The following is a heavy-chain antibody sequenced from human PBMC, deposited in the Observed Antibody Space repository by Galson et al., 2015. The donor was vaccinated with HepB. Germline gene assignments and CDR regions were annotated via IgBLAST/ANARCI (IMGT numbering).Heavy chain of an antibody. J-gene: IGHJ5*02. CDR2: IIPIFGIA. CDR3: ARDTDDILTGYYPPPLDP. V-gene: IGHV1-69*13. CDR1: GGTFSSYA. Sequence: SVKVSCKASGGTFSSYAISWVRQAPGQGLEWMGGIIPIFGIANYAQKFQGRVTITADESTSTAYMELSSLRSEDTAVYYCARDTDDILTGYYPPPLDPWGQGTLVTVSS. D-gene: IGHD3-9*01.